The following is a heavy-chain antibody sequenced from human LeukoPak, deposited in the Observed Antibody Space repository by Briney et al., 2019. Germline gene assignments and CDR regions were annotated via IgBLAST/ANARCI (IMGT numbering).Heavy chain of an antibody. CDR3: AKEVAGHDTSWSHAFDI. CDR1: GFTCSSFA. D-gene: IGHD2-2*01. V-gene: IGHV3-48*04. CDR2: ISSRRGNAI. Sequence: GGSLRLSCAASGFTCSSFAMNWARQAPGKGLEWVAYISSRRGNAIYYGDSVRGRFTISRDDAKNSLDLQMDSLRVEDTAVYYCAKEVAGHDTSWSHAFDIWGHGTMVTVSS. J-gene: IGHJ3*02.